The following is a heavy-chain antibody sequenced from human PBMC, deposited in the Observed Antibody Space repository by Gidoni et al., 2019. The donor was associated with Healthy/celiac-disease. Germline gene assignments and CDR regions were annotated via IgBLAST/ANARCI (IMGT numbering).Heavy chain of an antibody. Sequence: QITLKESGPTLVKPTQTLTLTCTFSGFSLSTSGVGVGWIRQPPGKALEWLALIYWDDDKRYSPSLKSRLTITKDTSKNQVVLTMTNMDPVDTATYYCAHSPLDYYDSSGYRPIDLPFDYWGQGTLVTVSS. CDR1: GFSLSTSGVG. J-gene: IGHJ4*02. CDR3: AHSPLDYYDSSGYRPIDLPFDY. V-gene: IGHV2-5*02. D-gene: IGHD3-22*01. CDR2: IYWDDDK.